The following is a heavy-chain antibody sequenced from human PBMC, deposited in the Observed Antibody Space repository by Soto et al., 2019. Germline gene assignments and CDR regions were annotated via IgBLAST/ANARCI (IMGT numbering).Heavy chain of an antibody. Sequence: QVQLVQSGAEVKKPGSSVKVSCKASGGTFSSYAISWVRQAPGQGLEWMGGIIPIFGTANYAQKFQGRVKITAYDATSTAYMEVSRLRSEDTAVYYCASGHRGLGSPRELLESDCWGQGALVVVCS. D-gene: IGHD7-27*01. V-gene: IGHV1-69*12. CDR1: GGTFSSYA. CDR2: IIPIFGTA. CDR3: ASGHRGLGSPRELLESDC. J-gene: IGHJ4*02.